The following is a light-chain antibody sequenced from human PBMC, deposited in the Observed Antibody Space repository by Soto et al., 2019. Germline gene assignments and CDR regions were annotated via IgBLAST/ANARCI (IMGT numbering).Light chain of an antibody. J-gene: IGKJ2*01. CDR2: AAS. Sequence: EIVLTQSPGALSLSPGDRATLSCRASQSVNTRYLAWYQQRPGQAPRLLIYAASSRATGIPDRFSGSGSGTDFTLTIVRLEPEDFAVYYCQQYGSSPLYTFGQGTKLEIK. V-gene: IGKV3-20*01. CDR3: QQYGSSPLYT. CDR1: QSVNTRY.